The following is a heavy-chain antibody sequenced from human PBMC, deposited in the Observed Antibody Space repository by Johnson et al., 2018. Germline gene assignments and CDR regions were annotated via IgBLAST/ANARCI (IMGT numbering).Heavy chain of an antibody. D-gene: IGHD2-2*01. Sequence: QVQLVQSGGGVVQPGRSLRLSCAASGFTFSAFAMHWLRQAPGKGLEWVAVISYDGSNKYYADSVKGRFTISRDNSKNTLYLQMNSLRAEDTDVYFCARRSICCVDAFDIWGPGTMVTVSS. V-gene: IGHV3-30-3*01. CDR2: ISYDGSNK. J-gene: IGHJ3*02. CDR1: GFTFSAFA. CDR3: ARRSICCVDAFDI.